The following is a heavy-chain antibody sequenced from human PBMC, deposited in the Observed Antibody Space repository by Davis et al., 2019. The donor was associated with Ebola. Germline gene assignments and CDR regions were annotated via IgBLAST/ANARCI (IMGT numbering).Heavy chain of an antibody. J-gene: IGHJ4*02. CDR2: INPDGSFT. CDR1: GFTFSSYW. D-gene: IGHD4-11*01. V-gene: IGHV3-74*01. Sequence: GESLKISCAASGFTFSSYWMHWVRQAPGKGLAWVSRINPDGSFTDYADSVKGRFTISRDNAKNTLYLQMNSLGAEDTAVYYCARGATVTTTPLDYWGQGTLVTVSS. CDR3: ARGATVTTTPLDY.